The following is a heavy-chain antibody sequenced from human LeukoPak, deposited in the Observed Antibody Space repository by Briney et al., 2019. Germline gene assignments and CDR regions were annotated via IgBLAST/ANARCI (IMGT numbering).Heavy chain of an antibody. J-gene: IGHJ4*02. D-gene: IGHD5-18*01. V-gene: IGHV4-59*01. Sequence: PSETLSLTCAVYGGSLSDYYWSWIRQPPGKGLEWIGYIWYSGFTYYNPSLKSRVTISVDTSKNQFSLKLSSVTAADTAVYYCARESYGTNWGQGTLVTVSS. CDR1: GGSLSDYY. CDR2: IWYSGFT. CDR3: ARESYGTN.